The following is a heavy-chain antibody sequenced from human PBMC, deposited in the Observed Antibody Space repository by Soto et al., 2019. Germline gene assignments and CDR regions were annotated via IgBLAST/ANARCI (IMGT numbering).Heavy chain of an antibody. CDR2: INHSGST. J-gene: IGHJ4*02. CDR1: GGSFSGYY. CDR3: ARTLRPPYSGYDTSFDY. V-gene: IGHV4-34*01. Sequence: SETLSLTCAVYGGSFSGYYWSWIRQPPGKGLEWIGEINHSGSTNYNPSLKSRVTISVDTSKNQFSLKLSSVTAADTAVYYCARTLRPPYSGYDTSFDYWGQGTLVTVSS. D-gene: IGHD5-12*01.